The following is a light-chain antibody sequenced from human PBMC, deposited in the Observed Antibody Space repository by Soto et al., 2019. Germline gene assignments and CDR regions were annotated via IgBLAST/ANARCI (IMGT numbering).Light chain of an antibody. Sequence: EIVLTQSPATLSLSPGERATLSCRASQSVSSYLAWYQQKPGQAPRLLIYDASNRATGIPARFSGSGSGTDFTLTISSLEPVDFAVYYCQQRSNWPLTFGGGTKVEIX. CDR1: QSVSSY. CDR2: DAS. CDR3: QQRSNWPLT. J-gene: IGKJ4*01. V-gene: IGKV3-11*01.